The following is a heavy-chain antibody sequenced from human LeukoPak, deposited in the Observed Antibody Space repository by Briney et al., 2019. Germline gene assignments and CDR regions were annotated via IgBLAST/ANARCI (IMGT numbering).Heavy chain of an antibody. D-gene: IGHD6-19*01. J-gene: IGHJ6*02. Sequence: GGSLRLSCAASGFTFSSYAMHWVRQAPGKGLEWVAVISYDGSNKYYADSVKGRFTISRDNSKNTLYLQMNSLRAEDTAVYHCARDRVAGTPYYYGMDVWGQGTTVTVSS. V-gene: IGHV3-30-3*01. CDR1: GFTFSSYA. CDR2: ISYDGSNK. CDR3: ARDRVAGTPYYYGMDV.